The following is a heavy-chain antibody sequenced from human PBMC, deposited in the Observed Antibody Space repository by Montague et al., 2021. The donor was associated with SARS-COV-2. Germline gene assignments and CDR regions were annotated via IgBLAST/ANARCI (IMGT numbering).Heavy chain of an antibody. Sequence: SETLSLTCTVSGGSFSSDSFCWGWIRQPPGKGLEWIGVISNTGSTYYNPSLKSRVTISVDTSKNQLSLNVRSVTAADTAVYYCARHRRCDGVTSYSDSWGQGTLVTVSS. D-gene: IGHD2-21*01. CDR3: ARHRRCDGVTSYSDS. J-gene: IGHJ5*01. CDR1: GGSFSSDSFC. CDR2: ISNTGST. V-gene: IGHV4-39*01.